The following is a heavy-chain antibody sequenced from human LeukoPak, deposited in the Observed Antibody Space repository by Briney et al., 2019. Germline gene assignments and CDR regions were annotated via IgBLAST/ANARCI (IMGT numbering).Heavy chain of an antibody. CDR2: IYYSGST. J-gene: IGHJ4*02. CDR1: GGSISSYY. CDR3: ARGREDGTIFSYYFDY. V-gene: IGHV4-59*08. Sequence: SETLSLTCTVSGGSISSYYWSWIRQPPGKGLEWIGYIYYSGSTNYNPSLKSRVTISVDTSKNQFSLKLSSVTAADTAVYYCARGREDGTIFSYYFDYWGQGTLVTVSS. D-gene: IGHD3-3*01.